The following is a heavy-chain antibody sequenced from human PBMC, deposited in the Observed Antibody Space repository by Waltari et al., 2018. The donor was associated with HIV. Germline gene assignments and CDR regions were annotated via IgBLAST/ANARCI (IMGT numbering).Heavy chain of an antibody. J-gene: IGHJ4*02. D-gene: IGHD5-18*01. Sequence: QVQLVESGGGVVEPGRSLRLTCATSGFTFRSSGIHWVCQAPGKGLEWVAVIWYDGTDEYYVDSVKGRFTISRDNSKNTVYLQMSSLRAEDTGVYFCARERGYTSPFDYWGQGTLVTVSS. CDR3: ARERGYTSPFDY. V-gene: IGHV3-33*01. CDR1: GFTFRSSG. CDR2: IWYDGTDE.